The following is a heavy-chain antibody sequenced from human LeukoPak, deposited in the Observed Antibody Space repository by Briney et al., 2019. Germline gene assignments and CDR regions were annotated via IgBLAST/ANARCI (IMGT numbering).Heavy chain of an antibody. V-gene: IGHV1-2*02. CDR1: GYTFTGYY. CDR3: ARGGTMVRGVIISYYYYMDV. Sequence: ASVKVSCKASGYTFTGYYMHWVRQAPGQGLEWMGWINPNSGGTNYAQKFQGRVTMTRDTSISTAYMELSRLRSDDTAVYYCARGGTMVRGVIISYYYYMDVWGKGTTVTVSS. CDR2: INPNSGGT. D-gene: IGHD3-10*01. J-gene: IGHJ6*03.